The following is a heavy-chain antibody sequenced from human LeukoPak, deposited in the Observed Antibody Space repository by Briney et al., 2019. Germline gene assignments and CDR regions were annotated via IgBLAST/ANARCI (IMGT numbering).Heavy chain of an antibody. D-gene: IGHD4-11*01. Sequence: ASVKVSCKASGGTFSSYAISWVRQAPGQGLEWMGGIIPIFGTANYAQKFQGRVTITADESTSTAYMELSSLRSEDTAVYYCAREAESTVTWDYWGQGTLVTVSS. V-gene: IGHV1-69*13. CDR1: GGTFSSYA. J-gene: IGHJ4*02. CDR2: IIPIFGTA. CDR3: AREAESTVTWDY.